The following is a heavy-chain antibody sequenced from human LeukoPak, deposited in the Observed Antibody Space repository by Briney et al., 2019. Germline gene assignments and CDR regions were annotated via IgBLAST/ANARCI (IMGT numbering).Heavy chain of an antibody. V-gene: IGHV3-23*01. D-gene: IGHD5-18*01. CDR1: GFTFSSYA. Sequence: EGSLRLSCAASGFTFSSYAMSWVRQAPGKGLEWVSAISGSGGSTYYADSVKGRFTISRDNSKNTLYLQMNSLRAEDTAVYYCAKQQRGYSYGYGDFDYWGQGTLVTVSS. CDR2: ISGSGGST. CDR3: AKQQRGYSYGYGDFDY. J-gene: IGHJ4*02.